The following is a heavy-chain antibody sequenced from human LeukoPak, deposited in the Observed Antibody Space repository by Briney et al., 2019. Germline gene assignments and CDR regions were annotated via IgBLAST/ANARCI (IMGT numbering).Heavy chain of an antibody. V-gene: IGHV3-21*04. J-gene: IGHJ3*01. D-gene: IGHD3-16*01. CDR1: GFTFSSYS. Sequence: GGSLRLSCAASGFTFSSYSMNWVRQAPGKGLEWVSSISSSSSYIYYADSVKGRFTISRDNSKNTLYLQMDSLRAEDTAVYFCVRGGGLDAFHVWGQGTMVTVSS. CDR3: VRGGGLDAFHV. CDR2: ISSSSSYI.